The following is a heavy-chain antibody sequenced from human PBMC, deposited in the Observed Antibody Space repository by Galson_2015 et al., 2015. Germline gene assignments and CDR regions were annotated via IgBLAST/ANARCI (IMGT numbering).Heavy chain of an antibody. V-gene: IGHV3-21*01. CDR2: ISSSSSYI. CDR1: GFTFSSYS. D-gene: IGHD6-25*01. CDR3: AREGLAAVTYYGMDV. Sequence: LRLSCAASGFTFSSYSMNWVRQAPGKGLEWVSSISSSSSYIYYADSVKGRFTISRDNAKNSLYLQMNSLRAEDTAVYYCAREGLAAVTYYGMDVWGQGTTVTVSS. J-gene: IGHJ6*02.